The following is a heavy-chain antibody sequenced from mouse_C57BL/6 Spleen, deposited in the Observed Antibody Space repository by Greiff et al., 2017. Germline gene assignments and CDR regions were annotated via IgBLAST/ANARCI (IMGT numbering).Heavy chain of an antibody. CDR2: INPSTGGT. CDR3: ADGYPSLFAY. V-gene: IGHV1-42*01. Sequence: VQLQQSGPELVKPGASVKISCKASGYSFTGYYMNWVKQSPEKSLEWIGEINPSTGGTTYNQKFKAKATLTVDKSSSTAYMQLKSLTSEDSAVYYCADGYPSLFAYWGQGTLVTVSA. CDR1: GYSFTGYY. D-gene: IGHD2-3*01. J-gene: IGHJ3*01.